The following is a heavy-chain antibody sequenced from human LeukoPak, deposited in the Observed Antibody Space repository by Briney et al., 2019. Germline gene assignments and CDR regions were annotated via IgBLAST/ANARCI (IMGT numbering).Heavy chain of an antibody. CDR1: GFIFSYYG. V-gene: IGHV3-33*01. Sequence: GSSLRLSCAASGFIFSYYGMHWVRQAPGKGLEWLAVIWPDGTIQYYADPVKGRFTISRDNSKNTLYLQLTGLRADDSAVYYCARHNHDWGWDFWGQGAQVTVSS. CDR3: ARHNHDWGWDF. J-gene: IGHJ4*02. CDR2: IWPDGTIQ. D-gene: IGHD2-8*02.